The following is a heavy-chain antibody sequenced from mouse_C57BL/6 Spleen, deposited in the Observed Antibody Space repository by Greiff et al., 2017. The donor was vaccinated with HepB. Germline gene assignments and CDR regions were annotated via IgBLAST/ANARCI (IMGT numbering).Heavy chain of an antibody. V-gene: IGHV5-4*03. Sequence: EVMLVESGGGLVKPGGSLKLSCAASGFTFSSYAMSWVRQTPEKRLEWVATISDGGSYTYSPDNVKGRFTISRDNAKNNLYLQMSHLKSEDTAMYYCASGDYDGSYYFDYWGQGTTLTVSS. D-gene: IGHD2-4*01. CDR1: GFTFSSYA. J-gene: IGHJ2*01. CDR2: ISDGGSYT. CDR3: ASGDYDGSYYFDY.